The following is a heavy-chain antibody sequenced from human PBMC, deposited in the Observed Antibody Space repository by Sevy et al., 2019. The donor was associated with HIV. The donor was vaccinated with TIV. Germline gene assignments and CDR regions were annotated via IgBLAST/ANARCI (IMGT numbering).Heavy chain of an antibody. D-gene: IGHD3-10*01. Sequence: GGSLRLSCAASGFTFSSHAMSWVRQAPGKGLEWVSVIVGSGDSTYYAESVKGRFTISRDNSKNTLYLQMNSLRAEDTGVYYCAKGSFGSLAFDIVGQGTMVTVSS. J-gene: IGHJ3*02. V-gene: IGHV3-23*01. CDR3: AKGSFGSLAFDI. CDR1: GFTFSSHA. CDR2: IVGSGDST.